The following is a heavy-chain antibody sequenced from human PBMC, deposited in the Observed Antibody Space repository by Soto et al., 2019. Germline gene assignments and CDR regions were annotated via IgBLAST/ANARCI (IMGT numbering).Heavy chain of an antibody. CDR1: GVTFSSDA. V-gene: IGHV1-69*13. CDR3: AKVVVSATRLYYYYAMDV. D-gene: IGHD2-15*01. Sequence: SVKVSCKASGVTFSSDAISWVRQAPGQGLEWMGGIIPIFGTANYAQMFQGRVTIAADESTTTVYMQLSGLRSEDTAVYYCAKVVVSATRLYYYYAMDVWGQGTTVTVSS. CDR2: IIPIFGTA. J-gene: IGHJ6*02.